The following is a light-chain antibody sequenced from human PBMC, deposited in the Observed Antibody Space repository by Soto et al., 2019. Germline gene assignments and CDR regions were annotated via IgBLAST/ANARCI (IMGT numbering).Light chain of an antibody. CDR1: SRDVGAYNY. CDR2: DVN. J-gene: IGLJ2*01. Sequence: QSALTKPASVSGSPGQSITISCTGTSRDVGAYNYVSWYQQYPGRAPKLIIYDVNNRPSGDSNRFSGSKSGNMASLTISGLQAEDEADYYCSSYTISSTVVFGGGTKLTVL. V-gene: IGLV2-14*03. CDR3: SSYTISSTVV.